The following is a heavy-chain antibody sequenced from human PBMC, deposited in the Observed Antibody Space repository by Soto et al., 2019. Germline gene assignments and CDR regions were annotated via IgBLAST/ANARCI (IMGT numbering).Heavy chain of an antibody. CDR3: AKEGTGLYNAFDI. CDR1: RFPFSYYA. CDR2: LLDDGSK. Sequence: QVELVESGGGVVRPGRSLRLSCAASRFPFSYYAMHWVRQAPGKGLEFVAVLLDDGSKYYADSVKGRFTISKDNSMKTVDLEMSSLRPEDTALYYCAKEGTGLYNAFDIWGQGTMVTV. V-gene: IGHV3-30*18. D-gene: IGHD3-10*01. J-gene: IGHJ3*02.